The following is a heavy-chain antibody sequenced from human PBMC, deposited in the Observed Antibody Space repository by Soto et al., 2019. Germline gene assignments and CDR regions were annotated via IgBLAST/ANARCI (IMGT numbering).Heavy chain of an antibody. D-gene: IGHD3-3*01. CDR1: GGTFSSYA. V-gene: IGHV1-69*13. J-gene: IGHJ5*02. CDR3: AREGRYDFWSGYYPMPGNWFDP. Sequence: GASVKVSCKASGGTFSSYAISWVRQAPGQGLEWMGGIIPIFGTANYAQKFQGRVTITADESTSTAYMELSSLRSEDTAVYYCAREGRYDFWSGYYPMPGNWFDPWGQGTLVTVSS. CDR2: IIPIFGTA.